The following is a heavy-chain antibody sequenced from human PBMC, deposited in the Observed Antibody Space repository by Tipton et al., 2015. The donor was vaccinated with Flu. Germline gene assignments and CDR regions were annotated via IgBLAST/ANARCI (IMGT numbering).Heavy chain of an antibody. J-gene: IGHJ3*02. CDR3: AANHYYDCSGYYCGVGAVDT. Sequence: QSGAEVKKPGASVKVSCKASGYTFTSYGISWVRQAPGQGLEWMGWISAYNGNTNYAQKLQGRVTMTTDTSTSTAYMELRSLRSDDTAVYYCAANHYYDCSGYYCGVGAVDTCGQGTMVTVSP. CDR1: GYTFTSYG. V-gene: IGHV1-18*01. D-gene: IGHD3-22*01. CDR2: ISAYNGNT.